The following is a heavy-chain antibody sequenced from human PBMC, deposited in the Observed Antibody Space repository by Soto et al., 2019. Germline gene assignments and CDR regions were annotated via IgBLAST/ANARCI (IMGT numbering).Heavy chain of an antibody. CDR3: ARRYDPYYFDY. CDR2: IYGSYDK. V-gene: IGHV2-5*01. D-gene: IGHD1-1*01. Sequence: QITLKESGPTLVKPTQTLTLTCTFSGFSLTTNAVAVGWIRQPPGRALEWLAIIYGSYDKFYSPSLKSRLTITKDTSTKQVVLTMTNMDPVDTATYYCARRYDPYYFDYWGQGTLVTVSS. CDR1: GFSLTTNAVA. J-gene: IGHJ4*02.